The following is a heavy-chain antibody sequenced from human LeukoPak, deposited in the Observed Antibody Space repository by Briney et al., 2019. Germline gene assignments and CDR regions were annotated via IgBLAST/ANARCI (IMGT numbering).Heavy chain of an antibody. CDR3: ARDRGAPGYNWFDP. J-gene: IGHJ5*02. CDR2: IYTSGST. V-gene: IGHV4-61*02. Sequence: PSQTLSLTCTVSGVSISSGSYYWSWIRQPAGKGLEWIGRIYTSGSTNYNPSLKSRVTISVDTSKNQFSLKLSSVTAADTAVYYCARDRGAPGYNWFDPWGQGTLVTVSS. CDR1: GVSISSGSYY. D-gene: IGHD3-10*01.